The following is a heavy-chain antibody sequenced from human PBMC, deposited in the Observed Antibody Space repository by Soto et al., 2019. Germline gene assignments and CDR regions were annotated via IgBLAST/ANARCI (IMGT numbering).Heavy chain of an antibody. CDR1: GYIFVNYG. D-gene: IGHD3-16*01. CDR2: ISPYTGNT. J-gene: IGHJ6*02. V-gene: IGHV1-18*01. CDR3: VMVDNYVTPTPQDV. Sequence: QVQLVQSGDEVKKPGASVNVSCNASGYIFVNYGIAWVRQDPVQGLEWMGRISPYTGNTHSATKVQGRLTMTTDTSTSTAYMDLGSLTSDDTAVYYCVMVDNYVTPTPQDVWGQGTTVTVSS.